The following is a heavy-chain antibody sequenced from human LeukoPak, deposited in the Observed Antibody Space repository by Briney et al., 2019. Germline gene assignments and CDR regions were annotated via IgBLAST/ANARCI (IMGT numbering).Heavy chain of an antibody. CDR2: IYTSGST. J-gene: IGHJ3*02. CDR3: ARFGGAGSYDAFDI. V-gene: IGHV4-4*07. D-gene: IGHD1-26*01. Sequence: SETLSLTCTVSGGSISSYYWSWIRQPAGKGLEWIGRIYTSGSTNYNPSLKSRVTMSVDTSKNQFSLKLSSVTAADTAVYYCARFGGAGSYDAFDIWGQGTMVTVSS. CDR1: GGSISSYY.